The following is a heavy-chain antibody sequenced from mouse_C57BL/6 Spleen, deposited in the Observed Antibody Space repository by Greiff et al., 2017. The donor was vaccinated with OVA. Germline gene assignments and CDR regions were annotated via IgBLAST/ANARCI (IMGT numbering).Heavy chain of an antibody. CDR2: IWSGGST. J-gene: IGHJ4*01. CDR3: ARSGNYGSSYDYAMDY. Sequence: VQLQQSGPGLVQPSQSLSITCTVSGFSLTSYGVHWVRQSPGKGLEWLGVIWSGGSTDYNAAFISRLSISKDNSKGQVFFKMNSLQADDTAIYYCARSGNYGSSYDYAMDYWGQGTSVTVSS. D-gene: IGHD1-1*01. V-gene: IGHV2-2*01. CDR1: GFSLTSYG.